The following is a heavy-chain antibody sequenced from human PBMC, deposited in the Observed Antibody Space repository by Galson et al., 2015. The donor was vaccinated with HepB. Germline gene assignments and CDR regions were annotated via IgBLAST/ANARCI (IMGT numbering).Heavy chain of an antibody. CDR1: GDSVSSNSAA. CDR3: ARDAVGPMVRGVILTTPLDY. J-gene: IGHJ4*02. Sequence: CAISGDSVSSNSAAWNWIRQSPSGGLEWLGRTYYRSKWYNDYAVSVKSRITINPDTSKNQFSLQLNSVTPEDTAVYYCARDAVGPMVRGVILTTPLDYRGQGTLVTVSS. D-gene: IGHD3-10*01. V-gene: IGHV6-1*01. CDR2: TYYRSKWYN.